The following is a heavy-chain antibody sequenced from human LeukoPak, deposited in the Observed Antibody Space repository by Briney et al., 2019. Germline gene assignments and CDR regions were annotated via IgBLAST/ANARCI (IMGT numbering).Heavy chain of an antibody. CDR2: ISGSGGST. CDR1: GFTFSSYA. CDR3: AKSIISSWWYNWFDP. D-gene: IGHD6-13*01. V-gene: IGHV3-23*01. Sequence: PGGSLRLSCAASGFTFSSYAMSWVRQAPGKGLEWVSAISGSGGSTYYADSVKGRFTISRDNSKNTLYLQMNSLRAEDTAVYYCAKSIISSWWYNWFDPWGQGTLVTVSS. J-gene: IGHJ5*02.